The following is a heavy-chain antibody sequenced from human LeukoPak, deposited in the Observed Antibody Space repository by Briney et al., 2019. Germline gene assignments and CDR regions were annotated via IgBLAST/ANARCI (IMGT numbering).Heavy chain of an antibody. J-gene: IGHJ4*02. V-gene: IGHV1-18*01. CDR3: ARDGPYYDILTGHMGGGYYFDY. CDR1: GYTFTSYG. CDR2: ISAYNGNT. Sequence: ASVKVSCKASGYTFTSYGISWVRQAPGQGLEWMGWISAYNGNTNYAQKLQGRVTVTTDTSTSTAYMELRSLRSDDTAVYYCARDGPYYDILTGHMGGGYYFDYWGQGTLVTVSS. D-gene: IGHD3-9*01.